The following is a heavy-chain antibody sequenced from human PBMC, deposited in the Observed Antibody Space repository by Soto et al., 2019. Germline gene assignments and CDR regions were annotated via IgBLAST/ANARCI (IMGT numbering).Heavy chain of an antibody. CDR1: GYTFTGYY. Sequence: SVKVSCKASGYTFTGYYMHWVLQAPGQGLEWMGWINPNSGGTNYAQKLQGRVTMTTDTSTSTAYMELRSLRSDDTAVYYCARGDTAMVTTDYWGQGTLVTVSS. V-gene: IGHV1-2*02. CDR3: ARGDTAMVTTDY. J-gene: IGHJ4*02. D-gene: IGHD5-18*01. CDR2: INPNSGGT.